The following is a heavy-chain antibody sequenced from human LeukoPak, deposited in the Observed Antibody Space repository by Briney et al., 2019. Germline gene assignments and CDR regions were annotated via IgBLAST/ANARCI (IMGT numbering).Heavy chain of an antibody. CDR3: ARSRRGTVVVPAAFDY. CDR1: GGTFSSYA. V-gene: IGHV1-69*05. D-gene: IGHD2-2*01. CDR2: IIPIFGTA. Sequence: SVKVSCKASGGTFSSYAISWVRQAPGQGLEWMGGIIPIFGTANYAQKFQGRVTITTDESTSTAYMELSSLRSEDTAVYYCARSRRGTVVVPAAFDYWGQGTLVTVSS. J-gene: IGHJ4*02.